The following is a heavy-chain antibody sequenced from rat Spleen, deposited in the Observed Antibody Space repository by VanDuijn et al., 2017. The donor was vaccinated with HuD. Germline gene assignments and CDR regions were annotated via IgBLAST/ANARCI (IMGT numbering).Heavy chain of an antibody. CDR1: GYSITSGYG. D-gene: IGHD1-12*02. CDR2: INSAGST. V-gene: IGHV3-3*01. J-gene: IGHJ3*01. Sequence: EVQLQESGPGLVKPSQSLSLTCSVTGYSITSGYGWNWIRKFPGNKLEWMGYINSAGSTNYNPPLKSQISITRDTSKNQFFLQVNSVTAEDTATYYCARGYYDGTQGFAYWGQGTLVTVSS. CDR3: ARGYYDGTQGFAY.